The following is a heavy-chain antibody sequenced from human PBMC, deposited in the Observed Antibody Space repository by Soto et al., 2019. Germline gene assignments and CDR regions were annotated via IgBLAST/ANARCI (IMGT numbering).Heavy chain of an antibody. CDR3: ARHRARNWFDP. CDR2: IYYSGST. CDR1: GGPISSSSYY. Sequence: PSETLSLPCIVSGGPISSSSYYWGWIRQPPGKGLEWIGSIYYSGSTYYNPSLKSRVTSSVDTSKNQFSLKLSSVTAADTAVFFCARHRARNWFDPWGQGXLLTVHS. D-gene: IGHD6-6*01. V-gene: IGHV4-39*01. J-gene: IGHJ5*02.